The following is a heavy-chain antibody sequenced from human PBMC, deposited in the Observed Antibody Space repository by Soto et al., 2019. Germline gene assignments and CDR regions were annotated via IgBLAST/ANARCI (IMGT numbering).Heavy chain of an antibody. Sequence: QLQLQESGPGLVKPSETLSLTCTVSGGSISSSSYYWGWIRQPPGKGLEWMGRIYYSGSTYYNPSLKSRVNISVDTSKNQFSLKLSSVSAADTAVYYCARSPVLLWFGEQWGFFDYWGQGTLVTVSS. D-gene: IGHD3-10*01. CDR2: IYYSGST. J-gene: IGHJ4*02. CDR3: ARSPVLLWFGEQWGFFDY. V-gene: IGHV4-39*01. CDR1: GGSISSSSYY.